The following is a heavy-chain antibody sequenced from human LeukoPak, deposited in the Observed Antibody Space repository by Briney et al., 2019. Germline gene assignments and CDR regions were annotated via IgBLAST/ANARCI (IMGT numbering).Heavy chain of an antibody. CDR3: AKYSYYGSGSYYNDFDY. D-gene: IGHD3-10*01. V-gene: IGHV3-23*01. Sequence: GGSLRLSCAASGFTFSTYAMSWVRQAPGKGLEWVSAISGSGGNRYHADSVKGRFTISRDNSKSTLYLQMNSLRAEDTAVYYCAKYSYYGSGSYYNDFDYWGQGTLDTVSS. CDR2: ISGSGGNR. CDR1: GFTFSTYA. J-gene: IGHJ4*02.